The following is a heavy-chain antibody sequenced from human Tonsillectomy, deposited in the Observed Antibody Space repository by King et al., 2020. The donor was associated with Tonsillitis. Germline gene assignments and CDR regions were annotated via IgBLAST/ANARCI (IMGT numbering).Heavy chain of an antibody. V-gene: IGHV3-23*04. J-gene: IGHJ4*02. Sequence: QLVQSGGGLVQPGGSLRLSWAASGFSFASYAMNWVRQAPGKGLEWVSTISGSGGSTYYADSVKGRFTIYRDNSKNTLYLQMNSLRAEDTAVYYCAKDGEDCSGGSCYLKFDYWGQGTLVTVSS. D-gene: IGHD2-15*01. CDR3: AKDGEDCSGGSCYLKFDY. CDR2: ISGSGGST. CDR1: GFSFASYA.